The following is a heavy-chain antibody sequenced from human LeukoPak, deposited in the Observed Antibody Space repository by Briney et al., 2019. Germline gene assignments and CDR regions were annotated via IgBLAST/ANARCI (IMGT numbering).Heavy chain of an antibody. D-gene: IGHD1-26*01. CDR1: GFTFSSYA. V-gene: IGHV3-23*01. CDR3: AKDLAGATQTPYFDY. Sequence: PGGSLRLSCAASGFTFSSYAMSWVRQAPGKGLEWVSAISGSGGSTYYADSVKGRFTTSRDNSKSTLYLQMNSLRAEDTAVYYCAKDLAGATQTPYFDYWGQGTLVTVSS. J-gene: IGHJ4*02. CDR2: ISGSGGST.